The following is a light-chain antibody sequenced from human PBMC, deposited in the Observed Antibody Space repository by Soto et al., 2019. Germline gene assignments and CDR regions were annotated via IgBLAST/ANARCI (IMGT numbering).Light chain of an antibody. CDR2: AAS. CDR1: QSISSY. V-gene: IGKV1-39*01. CDR3: QQSYSTPT. Sequence: DIQVTQSPSSLSASVGDRVAITCLASQSISSYLNWYQQKPGKAPKLLIYAASSLQSGAPSRFSGSGSGTDFTLTISSLQPEDFATYYCQQSYSTPTFGQGTKVDI. J-gene: IGKJ1*01.